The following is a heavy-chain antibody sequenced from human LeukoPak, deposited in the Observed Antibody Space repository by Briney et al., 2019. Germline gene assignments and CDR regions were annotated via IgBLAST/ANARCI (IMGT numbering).Heavy chain of an antibody. D-gene: IGHD2-15*01. V-gene: IGHV1-69*05. J-gene: IGHJ4*02. CDR3: ASSASIVVVVAATFSLDY. Sequence: SVKVSCKASGGTFSSYAISWVRQAPGQGPEWMGGIIPIFGTANYAQKFQGRVTITTDESTSTAYMELSSLRSEDTAVYYCASSASIVVVVAATFSLDYWGQGTLVTVSS. CDR1: GGTFSSYA. CDR2: IIPIFGTA.